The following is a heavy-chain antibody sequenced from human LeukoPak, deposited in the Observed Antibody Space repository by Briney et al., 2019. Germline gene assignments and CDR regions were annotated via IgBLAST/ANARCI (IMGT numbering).Heavy chain of an antibody. CDR3: AKGGGVWQQLEDNWFDP. CDR1: GFTFSSSA. D-gene: IGHD6-13*01. CDR2: ISGSGGST. J-gene: IGHJ5*02. V-gene: IGHV3-23*01. Sequence: GGSLRLSCAASGFTFSSSAMSWVRQAPGKGLEWVSAISGSGGSTYYADSVKGRFTISRDNSKNTLYLQMNSLRAEDTAVYYCAKGGGVWQQLEDNWFDPWGQGTLVTVSS.